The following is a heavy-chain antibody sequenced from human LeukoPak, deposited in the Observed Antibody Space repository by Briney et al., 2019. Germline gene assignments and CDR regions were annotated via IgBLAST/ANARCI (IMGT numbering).Heavy chain of an antibody. V-gene: IGHV3-7*01. D-gene: IGHD3-10*01. CDR2: IQQDGGET. J-gene: IGHJ5*02. CDR3: ARGVRWFDP. CDR1: GFTFRSHW. Sequence: GGSLRLSCAASGFTFRSHWMTWVRQVPGKGLEWGANIQQDGGETYYVDSVTGRFTIFRDNAKNSLYLQMSSLKVEDTAVYYCARGVRWFDPWGQGTLVTVSS.